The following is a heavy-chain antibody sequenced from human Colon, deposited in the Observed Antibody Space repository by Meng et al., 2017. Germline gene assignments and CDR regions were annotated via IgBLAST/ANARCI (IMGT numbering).Heavy chain of an antibody. CDR2: IIPPSPTP. V-gene: IGHV1-2*02. CDR1: GYTISDYY. J-gene: IGHJ5*02. CDR3: VRGAGP. Sequence: VQVVQSGSDLQNLGASVKVSCNTSGYTISDYYRHWVRQAPGQGLEWMGGIIPPSPTPAYAQRFKDRVTFTTDTSMTTAYMDVTSLTSDDTAVYYCVRGAGPWGPGTLVTVSS.